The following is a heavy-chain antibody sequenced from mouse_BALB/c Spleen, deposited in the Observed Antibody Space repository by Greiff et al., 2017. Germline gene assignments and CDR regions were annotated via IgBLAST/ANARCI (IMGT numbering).Heavy chain of an antibody. CDR2: ILPGSGGT. D-gene: IGHD1-1*01. Sequence: VQLQQSGAELMKPGASVKISCKATGYTFSSYWIEWVKQRPGHGLEWIGEILPGSGGTNYNEKFKGKATLTADKSSSTAYMQLSSLTSDDSAVYFCARSTTVVADYWGQGTTLTVSS. CDR3: ARSTTVVADY. CDR1: GYTFSSYW. V-gene: IGHV1-9*01. J-gene: IGHJ2*01.